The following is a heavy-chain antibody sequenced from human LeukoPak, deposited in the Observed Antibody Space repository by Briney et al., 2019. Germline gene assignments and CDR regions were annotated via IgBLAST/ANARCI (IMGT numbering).Heavy chain of an antibody. V-gene: IGHV1-2*02. D-gene: IGHD3-10*01. CDR3: ARDPKFVLLWFGENPTPNNWFDP. Sequence: GASVKVSCKASGYTFTGYYMHWVRQAPGQGLEWMGWINPNSGGTNYAQKFQGRVTMTRDTSISTAYMELSRLRSDDTAVYYCARDPKFVLLWFGENPTPNNWFDPWGQGTLVTVSS. CDR2: INPNSGGT. CDR1: GYTFTGYY. J-gene: IGHJ5*02.